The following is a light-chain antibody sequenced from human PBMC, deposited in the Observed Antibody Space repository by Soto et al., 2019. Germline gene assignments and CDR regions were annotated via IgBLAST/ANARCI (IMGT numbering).Light chain of an antibody. CDR1: QSVITY. CDR2: DAS. Sequence: EIVLTQSPATLSLSPGERATLSCRASQSVITYLAWYQQKPGQAPRLLIYDASTRATGIPARFSGSGSGTEFILTISSLQSEDFGVYYCQQYNNWPPITFGQGTRLEIK. V-gene: IGKV3D-15*01. CDR3: QQYNNWPPIT. J-gene: IGKJ5*01.